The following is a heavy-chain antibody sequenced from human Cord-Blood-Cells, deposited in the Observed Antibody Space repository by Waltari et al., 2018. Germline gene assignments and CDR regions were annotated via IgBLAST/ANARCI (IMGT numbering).Heavy chain of an antibody. V-gene: IGHV4-39*01. J-gene: IGHJ3*02. Sequence: QLQLQESGPGLVKPSETLSLTCTVSGGSISSSSYYWGWIRQPPGQGLEWIGSIYYSGSTNNNPSLKGRVTISVDTSKTQFSLKLSSVTAADTAVYYCSRPRLEYSSSSRNNDACDIWGQGTMVTVSS. CDR3: SRPRLEYSSSSRNNDACDI. D-gene: IGHD6-6*01. CDR1: GGSISSSSYY. CDR2: IYYSGST.